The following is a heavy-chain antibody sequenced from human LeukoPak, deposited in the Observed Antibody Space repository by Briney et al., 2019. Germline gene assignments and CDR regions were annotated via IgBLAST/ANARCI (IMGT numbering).Heavy chain of an antibody. CDR1: GFTFSSYE. J-gene: IGHJ6*02. D-gene: IGHD6-19*01. Sequence: GGSLRLSCAASGFTFSSYEMNWVRQAPGKGLERVSYISSSGSTIYYADSVKGRFTISRDSAKNSLYLQMNSLRAEDTAVYYCARPFSSGRYWYYYYGMDVWGQGTTVTVSS. CDR2: ISSSGSTI. CDR3: ARPFSSGRYWYYYYGMDV. V-gene: IGHV3-48*03.